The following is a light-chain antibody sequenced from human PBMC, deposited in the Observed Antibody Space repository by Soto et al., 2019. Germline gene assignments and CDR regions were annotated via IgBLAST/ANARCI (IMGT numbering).Light chain of an antibody. Sequence: EIVLTQSPGTLSLSPGERATLSCRASQIVSSSYLAWYQQKPGQAPRLLIYGASSRATGIPDRFSGSGSGTDFTLTISRLEPEDFAVYYCQQYGSSLITFGQGTRL. V-gene: IGKV3-20*01. CDR1: QIVSSSY. J-gene: IGKJ5*01. CDR2: GAS. CDR3: QQYGSSLIT.